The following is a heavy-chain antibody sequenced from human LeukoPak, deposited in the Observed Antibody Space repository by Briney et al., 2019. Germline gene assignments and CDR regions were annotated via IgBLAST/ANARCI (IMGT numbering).Heavy chain of an antibody. CDR3: ARAPEGGSGYYYYMDV. V-gene: IGHV3-21*01. Sequence: GGSLRLSCAASGFTFSSYSMNWVRQAPGKGLEWVSSISSSSSYIYYADSVKGRFTISRDNAKNSLYLQMNSLRAEDTAVYYCARAPEGGSGYYYYMDVWGKGTTVTVSS. D-gene: IGHD2-15*01. J-gene: IGHJ6*03. CDR1: GFTFSSYS. CDR2: ISSSSSYI.